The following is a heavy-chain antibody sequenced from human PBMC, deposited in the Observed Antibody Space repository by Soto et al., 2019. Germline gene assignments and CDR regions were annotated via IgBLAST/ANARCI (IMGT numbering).Heavy chain of an antibody. CDR1: GSTFRNHI. Sequence: QVQVVQSGAEVKKPGASVRVSCKTSGSTFRNHIITWVRQAPGQGLEWMGRIIPMLDVTNYAQKFQGRVTSTADKSTTTAYMEVSSLSSADTAVYYCARDSPIGSTFSGHDDIDSWGQGTLVTVSS. CDR2: IIPMLDVT. V-gene: IGHV1-69*08. CDR3: ARDSPIGSTFSGHDDIDS. J-gene: IGHJ4*02. D-gene: IGHD5-12*01.